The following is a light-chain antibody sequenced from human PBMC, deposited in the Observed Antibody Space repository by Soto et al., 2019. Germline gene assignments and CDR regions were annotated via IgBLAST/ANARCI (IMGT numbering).Light chain of an antibody. CDR3: QTWGTGIYVV. CDR1: SGHSSYA. V-gene: IGLV4-69*01. J-gene: IGLJ2*01. Sequence: QLVLPQSPSASASLGASVKLTCTLSSGHSSYAIAWHQQQPEKGPRYLMKLNSDGSHSKGDGIPDRFSGSSSGAERYLTISSLQSEDEADYYCQTWGTGIYVVFGGGTKVTVL. CDR2: LNSDGSH.